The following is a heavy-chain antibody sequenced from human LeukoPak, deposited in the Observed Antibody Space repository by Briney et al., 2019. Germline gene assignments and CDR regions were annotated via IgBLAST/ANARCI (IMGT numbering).Heavy chain of an antibody. V-gene: IGHV1-8*01. CDR1: GYTFTSYD. CDR2: MNPNSGNT. CDR3: ARGTTVTQYYYYYYMDV. Sequence: GASAKVSCKASGYTFTSYDINWVRQATGQGLEWMGWMNPNSGNTGYAQKFQGRVTMTRNTSISTAYMELSSLRSEDTAVYYCARGTTVTQYYYYYYMDVWGKGTTVTVSS. J-gene: IGHJ6*03. D-gene: IGHD4-11*01.